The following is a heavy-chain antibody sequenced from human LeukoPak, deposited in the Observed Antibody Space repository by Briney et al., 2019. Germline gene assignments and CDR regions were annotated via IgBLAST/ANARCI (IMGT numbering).Heavy chain of an antibody. D-gene: IGHD6-19*01. J-gene: IGHJ5*02. CDR2: IYPDDSDT. Sequence: GESLKISCKGSGYSFNTYWIGWVRPMPGKGLGWMGIIYPDDSDTRYSPSFQGQVTISADKSISTAYLQWNSLKASDTAMYYCARPPRHNSGWTAIAWGQGTLVTVSS. V-gene: IGHV5-51*01. CDR1: GYSFNTYW. CDR3: ARPPRHNSGWTAIA.